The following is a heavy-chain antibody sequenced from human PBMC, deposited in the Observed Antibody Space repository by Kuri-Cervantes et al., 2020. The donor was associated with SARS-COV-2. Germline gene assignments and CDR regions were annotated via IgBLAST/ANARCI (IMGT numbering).Heavy chain of an antibody. J-gene: IGHJ6*03. V-gene: IGHV3-15*01. D-gene: IGHD6-13*01. CDR1: GFTFSNAW. Sequence: GGSLRLSCAASGFTFSNAWMSWVRQAPGKGLEWVGRIKSKTDGGTTDYAAPVKGRFTISRDDSKSIAYLQMNSLKTEDTAVYYCTRGIASLEGRNYYYYYMDVWGKGTTVTVSS. CDR3: TRGIASLEGRNYYYYYMDV. CDR2: IKSKTDGGTT.